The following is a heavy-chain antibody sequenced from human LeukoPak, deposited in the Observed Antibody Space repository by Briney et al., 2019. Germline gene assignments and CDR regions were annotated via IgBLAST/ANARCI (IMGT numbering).Heavy chain of an antibody. CDR2: INHSGST. CDR1: GGSFSGYY. Sequence: PSETLSLTCAVYGGSFSGYYWSWIRQPPGKGLEWIGEINHSGSTNYNPSLKSRVTISVDTSKNQFSLKLSSVTAADTAVYYCARRWYSSGWYGNWFDPWGQGTLVTVSS. J-gene: IGHJ5*02. D-gene: IGHD6-19*01. CDR3: ARRWYSSGWYGNWFDP. V-gene: IGHV4-34*01.